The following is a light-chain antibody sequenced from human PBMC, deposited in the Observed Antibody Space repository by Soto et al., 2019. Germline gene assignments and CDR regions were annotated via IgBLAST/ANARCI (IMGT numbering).Light chain of an antibody. V-gene: IGKV1-5*01. CDR1: QSISSW. J-gene: IGKJ5*01. CDR2: DAS. CDR3: QQYNSYSSTT. Sequence: DVRMTQNPWTLSASLGCIVTISLRSSQSISSWLAWYQQKPGKAPKLLIYDASSLESGVPSRFSGSGSGTEFTLTISSLQPDDFATYYCQQYNSYSSTTVGLGTRLEIK.